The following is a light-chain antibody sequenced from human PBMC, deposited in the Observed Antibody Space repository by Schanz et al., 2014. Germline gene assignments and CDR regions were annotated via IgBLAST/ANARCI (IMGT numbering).Light chain of an antibody. Sequence: EIVMTQSPATLSLSPGERATLSCRASQGVSSRYLAWFQQKPGQAPRLVIYAASRRATGIPDRFSGSGSGTVFTFTINRLEPEDCAVYYCQQYSSMPITFGGGTKVEIK. J-gene: IGKJ4*01. V-gene: IGKV3-20*01. CDR1: QGVSSRY. CDR3: QQYSSMPIT. CDR2: AAS.